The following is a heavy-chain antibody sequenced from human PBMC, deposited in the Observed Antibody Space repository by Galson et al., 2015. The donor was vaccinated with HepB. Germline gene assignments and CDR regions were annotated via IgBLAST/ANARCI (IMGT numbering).Heavy chain of an antibody. V-gene: IGHV1-18*01. D-gene: IGHD2-2*01. CDR3: ARDLLGHCSSTSCPEFDY. CDR2: ISAYNGNT. CDR1: GYTFTSYG. Sequence: SVKVSCKASGYTFTSYGISWVRQAPGQGLEWMGWISAYNGNTNYAQKLQGRVTMTTDTSTSTAYMELRSLRSDDTAVYYCARDLLGHCSSTSCPEFDYWGQGTLVTVSS. J-gene: IGHJ4*02.